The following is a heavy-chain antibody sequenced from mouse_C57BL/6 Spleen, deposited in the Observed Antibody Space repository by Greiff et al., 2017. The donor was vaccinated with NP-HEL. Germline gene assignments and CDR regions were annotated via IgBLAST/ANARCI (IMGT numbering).Heavy chain of an antibody. V-gene: IGHV1-52*01. J-gene: IGHJ1*03. CDR2: IDPSDSET. Sequence: QVQLQQPGAELVRPGSSVKLSCKASGYTFTSYWMHWVKQRPIQGLEWIGNIDPSDSETHYNQKFKDKATLTVDKSSSTAYMQLSSLTSEDSAVYYCARRLYSNYWYCDVWGTGTTVTVSS. CDR1: GYTFTSYW. D-gene: IGHD2-5*01. CDR3: ARRLYSNYWYCDV.